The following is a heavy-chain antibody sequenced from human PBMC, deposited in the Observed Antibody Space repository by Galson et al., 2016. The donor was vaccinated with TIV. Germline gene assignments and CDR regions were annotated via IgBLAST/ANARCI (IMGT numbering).Heavy chain of an antibody. Sequence: SVKVSCKASGYAFSTYFLHWVRQAPGQRLEWMGWVSPPSGATDFAQKFQGRVTLTRDTSITTAYMELNRLTSDDTAVYFCARARGGGNDGSCYWFDFWGQGTLVTVSS. CDR3: ARARGGGNDGSCYWFDF. CDR1: GYAFSTYF. CDR2: VSPPSGAT. V-gene: IGHV1-2*02. J-gene: IGHJ4*02. D-gene: IGHD2-15*01.